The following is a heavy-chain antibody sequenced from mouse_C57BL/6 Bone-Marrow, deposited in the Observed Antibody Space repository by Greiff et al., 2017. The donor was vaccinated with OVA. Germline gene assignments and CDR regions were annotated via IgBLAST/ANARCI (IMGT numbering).Heavy chain of an antibody. D-gene: IGHD2-2*01. CDR2: IYPRSGNT. CDR1: GYTFTSYG. Sequence: QVQLQQSGAELARPGASVKLSCKASGYTFTSYGISWVKQRTGQGLEWIGEIYPRSGNTYYNEQFKGKATLTADKSSSPAYMELRSLTSEDSAVYFCARGMVTTCWYFDGWGTGTTVTVSS. V-gene: IGHV1-81*01. CDR3: ARGMVTTCWYFDG. J-gene: IGHJ1*03.